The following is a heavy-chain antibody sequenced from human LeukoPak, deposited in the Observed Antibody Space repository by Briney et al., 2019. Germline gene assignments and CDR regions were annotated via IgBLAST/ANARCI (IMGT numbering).Heavy chain of an antibody. CDR3: ARGRGYGGNYLRSFDI. J-gene: IGHJ3*02. D-gene: IGHD1-26*01. V-gene: IGHV4-59*08. Sequence: PSETLSLTCTVSGGSISSYYWSWIRQPPGKGLEWIGYIYYSGSTYYNPSLKSRVTILLVRSKNQFSLKLSSVTAADTAVYYCARGRGYGGNYLRSFDIWGQGTMVTVSS. CDR1: GGSISSYY. CDR2: IYYSGST.